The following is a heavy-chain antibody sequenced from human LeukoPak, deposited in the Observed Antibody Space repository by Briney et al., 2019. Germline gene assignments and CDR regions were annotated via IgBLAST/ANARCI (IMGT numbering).Heavy chain of an antibody. J-gene: IGHJ4*02. V-gene: IGHV3-30*18. CDR3: AKDGGSFFDY. D-gene: IGHD3-3*01. CDR2: ISYDGSNK. Sequence: GGSLRLSCAASGFTFSSYGMHWVRQAPGEGLEWVAVISYDGSNKYYADSVKGRFTISRDNSKNTLYLQMNSLRAEDTAVYYCAKDGGSFFDYWGQGTLVTVSS. CDR1: GFTFSSYG.